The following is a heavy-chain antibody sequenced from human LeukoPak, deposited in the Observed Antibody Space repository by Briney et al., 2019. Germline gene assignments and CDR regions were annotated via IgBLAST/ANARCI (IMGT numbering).Heavy chain of an antibody. CDR2: IRSKANNYAT. J-gene: IGHJ6*03. V-gene: IGHV3-73*01. CDR1: GFTFSGSA. CDR3: ARDEVDMVRGVNDYYYYYMDV. D-gene: IGHD3-10*01. Sequence: GGSLRLSCAASGFTFSGSAMHWVRQASGKGLEWVGRIRSKANNYATTYAASVKGRFTISRDDSKNTAYLQMNSLKTEDTAVYYCARDEVDMVRGVNDYYYYYMDVWGKGTTVTISS.